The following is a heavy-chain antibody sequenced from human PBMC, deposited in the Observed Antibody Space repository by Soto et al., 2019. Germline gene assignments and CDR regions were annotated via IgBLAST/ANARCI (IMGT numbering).Heavy chain of an antibody. CDR2: ISAYNGNT. V-gene: IGHV1-18*01. CDR1: GYTFTSYG. CDR3: AREAIVAGATTGMDV. J-gene: IGHJ6*02. D-gene: IGHD1-26*01. Sequence: GASVKVSCKASGYTFTSYGISWLRQAPGQGLEWMGWISAYNGNTNYAQKLQGRVTMTTDASTRTAYMELSRLRSDDTAVYYCAREAIVAGATTGMDVWGQGTTVTVSS.